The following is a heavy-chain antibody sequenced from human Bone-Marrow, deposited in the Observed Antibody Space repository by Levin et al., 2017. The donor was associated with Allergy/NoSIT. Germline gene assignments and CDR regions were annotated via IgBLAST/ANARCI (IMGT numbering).Heavy chain of an antibody. CDR3: AKDLSPRIAVTGNIEY. D-gene: IGHD6-19*01. J-gene: IGHJ4*02. V-gene: IGHV3-43*01. CDR1: GFTFNDYT. Sequence: GESLKISCAAPGFTFNDYTMHWVRQAPQRGLEWVSLISWDASTTYYADSVRGRFTISRDNSKNALYLQMNSLTTEDTALYYCAKDLSPRIAVTGNIEYWGQGTLVTVSS. CDR2: ISWDASTT.